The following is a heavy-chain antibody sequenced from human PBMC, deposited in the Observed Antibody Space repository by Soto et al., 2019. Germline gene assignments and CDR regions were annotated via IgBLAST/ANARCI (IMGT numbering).Heavy chain of an antibody. CDR1: GYTFTSYG. CDR3: ARDLPHRYSRYLCASRHYYYGIDV. J-gene: IGHJ6*02. D-gene: IGHD3-16*02. V-gene: IGHV1-18*04. Sequence: ASVKVSCKASGYTFTSYGISWVRQAPGQGLEWMGWISAYNGNTNYAQKLQGRVTMTTDTSTSTAYMELRSLSSDDTAVYYCARDLPHRYSRYLCASRHYYYGIDVSGQRTRGTVSS. CDR2: ISAYNGNT.